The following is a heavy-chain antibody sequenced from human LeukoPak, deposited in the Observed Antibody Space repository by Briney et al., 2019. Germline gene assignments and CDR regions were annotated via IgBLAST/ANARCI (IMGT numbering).Heavy chain of an antibody. CDR1: GFIFSSFW. CDR2: MKEDGSEK. V-gene: IGHV3-7*01. CDR3: ARQKNYDFRSGYYMTTGRAFDAFDV. D-gene: IGHD3-3*01. Sequence: GGSLRLSCATSGFIFSSFWMTWVRQAPGKGLECVASMKEDGSEKYYLDSVKGRFTISRDNAKNSLYLQMNSLRGEDTAMYYCARQKNYDFRSGYYMTTGRAFDAFDVWGQGTMVTVSS. J-gene: IGHJ3*01.